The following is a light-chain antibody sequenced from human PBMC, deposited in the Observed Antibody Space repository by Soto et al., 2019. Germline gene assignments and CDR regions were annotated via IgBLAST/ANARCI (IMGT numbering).Light chain of an antibody. Sequence: EIVLTQSPGTLSLSPGERATLSCRASQSVSNNYLAWYQQKPGQAPRLLIYGASNRATGIPDRFSGSGYGTDFTLTISRLEPEDCAVYYCPQYGSSGTFGQGTKVEIQ. J-gene: IGKJ1*01. CDR3: PQYGSSGT. CDR2: GAS. V-gene: IGKV3-20*01. CDR1: QSVSNNY.